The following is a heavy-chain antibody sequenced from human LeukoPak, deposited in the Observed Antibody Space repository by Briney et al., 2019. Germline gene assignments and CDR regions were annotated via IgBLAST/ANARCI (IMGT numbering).Heavy chain of an antibody. J-gene: IGHJ5*02. Sequence: ASVKVSCKASGYTFTTYGINWVRQAPGQGLEWMGWISAYNGNTNSAQNLKGRVTLTTDTSASTAYMKLRSLISDDTAVYYCARDLIAARPGWFDPWGQGTLVIVSS. CDR2: ISAYNGNT. V-gene: IGHV1-18*01. CDR1: GYTFTTYG. D-gene: IGHD6-6*01. CDR3: ARDLIAARPGWFDP.